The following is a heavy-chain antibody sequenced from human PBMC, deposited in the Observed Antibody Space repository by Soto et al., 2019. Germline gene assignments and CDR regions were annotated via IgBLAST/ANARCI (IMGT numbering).Heavy chain of an antibody. D-gene: IGHD2-15*01. CDR2: IYYGGST. J-gene: IGHJ4*02. CDR1: GGSISSGGYY. Sequence: SETLSLTCTVSGGSISSGGYYWSWIRQRPGKGLEWIGYIYYGGSTYYNPSLKSRAAISVDSSKNQFSLRLSSVTAADTAVYYCATVGTSLTSCSVGSCRYHDLWGQGTLVTVSS. CDR3: ATVGTSLTSCSVGSCRYHDL. V-gene: IGHV4-31*03.